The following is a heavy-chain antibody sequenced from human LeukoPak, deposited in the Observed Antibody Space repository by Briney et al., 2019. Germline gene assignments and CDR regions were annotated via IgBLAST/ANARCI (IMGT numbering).Heavy chain of an antibody. D-gene: IGHD6-13*01. CDR2: ISGYNGNA. CDR3: ARGSKAAPGTFDY. V-gene: IGHV1-18*01. J-gene: IGHJ4*02. Sequence: ASVKVSCKASGYTFTSYGVVWVRQAPGQGLEWMGWISGYNGNANYAQKFQGRVTMNRDTSRNTAYMELRSLTSDDTAVYYCARGSKAAPGTFDYWGQGTLVTVSS. CDR1: GYTFTSYG.